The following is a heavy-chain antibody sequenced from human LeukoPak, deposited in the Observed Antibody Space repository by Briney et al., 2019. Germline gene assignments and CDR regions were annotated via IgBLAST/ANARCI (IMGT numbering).Heavy chain of an antibody. J-gene: IGHJ5*02. CDR2: THYSGST. Sequence: SETLSLTCTVSGGSISTYYWSWIRQPPGKRLEWIGYTHYSGSTNYNPSLKSRVTISVDTSKNQFSLKLSSVTAADTAVYYCARLMVRGVRNWFDPWGQGTLVTVSS. CDR3: ARLMVRGVRNWFDP. D-gene: IGHD3-10*01. CDR1: GGSISTYY. V-gene: IGHV4-59*01.